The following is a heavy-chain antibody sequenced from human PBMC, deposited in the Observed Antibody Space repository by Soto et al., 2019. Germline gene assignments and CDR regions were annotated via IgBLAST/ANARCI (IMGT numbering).Heavy chain of an antibody. V-gene: IGHV3-30-3*01. J-gene: IGHJ4*02. CDR3: ARDYGDYDFLDY. D-gene: IGHD4-17*01. CDR2: ISYDGSDK. CDR1: GFTFSRYA. Sequence: QVQLVESGGGVVQPGRSLRLSCVASGFTFSRYAIHWVRQAPGKGLEWVAVISYDGSDKYYADSVKGRFTISRDNSKNTRYLQMNSLRPDDTAVYYRARDYGDYDFLDYWGQGTLVTVCS.